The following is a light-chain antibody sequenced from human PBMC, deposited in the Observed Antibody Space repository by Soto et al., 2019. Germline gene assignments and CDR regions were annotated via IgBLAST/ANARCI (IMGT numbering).Light chain of an antibody. CDR1: NFGSKN. CDR3: QVWDSSSDHLYV. Sequence: SYELTQPPSVSVAPGQTAGITCGGNNFGSKNVHWYQQKPGQAPVLVVYDDSDRPSGIPERFSGSKSGNTATLTISRVEAGDKADYYCQVWDSSSDHLYVFGAGTKLTVL. CDR2: DDS. J-gene: IGLJ1*01. V-gene: IGLV3-21*02.